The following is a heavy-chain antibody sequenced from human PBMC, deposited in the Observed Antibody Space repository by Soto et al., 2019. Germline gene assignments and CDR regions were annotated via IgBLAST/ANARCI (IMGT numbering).Heavy chain of an antibody. Sequence: PSETLSLTCAVYGGSFSGYYWSWIRQPPGKGLEWIGEINHSGSTNYNPSLKSRVTISVGTSKNQFSLKLSSVTAADTAVYNCARDRRYYDFWSGYSKGVDYWGQGTLVTVSS. V-gene: IGHV4-34*01. CDR3: ARDRRYYDFWSGYSKGVDY. CDR2: INHSGST. D-gene: IGHD3-3*01. CDR1: GGSFSGYY. J-gene: IGHJ4*02.